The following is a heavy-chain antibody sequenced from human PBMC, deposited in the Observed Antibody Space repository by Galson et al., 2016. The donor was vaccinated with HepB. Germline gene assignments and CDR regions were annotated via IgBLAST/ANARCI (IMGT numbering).Heavy chain of an antibody. D-gene: IGHD6-19*01. CDR3: AKCSVYSTGWCNSLDP. CDR2: ISETGSIT. Sequence: SLRLSCAASGFTFSTYAMNWVRQAPGKGPEWVSSISETGSITSYADSVKGRFTTSRDMSKNTLYLQMGSLRAEDTAVYYCAKCSVYSTGWCNSLDPWGQGTLVIVSS. J-gene: IGHJ5*02. CDR1: GFTFSTYA. V-gene: IGHV3-23*01.